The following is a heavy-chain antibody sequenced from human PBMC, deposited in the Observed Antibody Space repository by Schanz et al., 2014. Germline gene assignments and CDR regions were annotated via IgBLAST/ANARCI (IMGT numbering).Heavy chain of an antibody. CDR2: ISWNSYSL. V-gene: IGHV3-9*01. D-gene: IGHD2-8*01. CDR1: GFIFEDYA. CDR3: ARAPGANASPYYFDY. J-gene: IGHJ4*02. Sequence: EVQLVESGGGLVQPGRSLRLSCAASGFIFEDYAMYLVRQAPGKGLEWVSGISWNSYSLLYADSVQGRFTISRDNAKNSLYLQMNSLRHDDTAFYYCARAPGANASPYYFDYWGQGSLVTVSS.